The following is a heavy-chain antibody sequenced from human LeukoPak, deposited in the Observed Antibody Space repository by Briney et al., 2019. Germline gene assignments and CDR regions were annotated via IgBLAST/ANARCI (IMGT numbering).Heavy chain of an antibody. Sequence: SETLSLTCTVSGGSISSSSYYWGWIRQPPGKGLEWIGSIYYSGSTYYNPSLKSRVTISVDTSKNQFSLKLSSVTAADTAVYYCARVQHSPLYDFWSGYNRYYFDYWGQGTLVTVSS. V-gene: IGHV4-39*01. J-gene: IGHJ4*02. CDR2: IYYSGST. CDR3: ARVQHSPLYDFWSGYNRYYFDY. D-gene: IGHD3-3*01. CDR1: GGSISSSSYY.